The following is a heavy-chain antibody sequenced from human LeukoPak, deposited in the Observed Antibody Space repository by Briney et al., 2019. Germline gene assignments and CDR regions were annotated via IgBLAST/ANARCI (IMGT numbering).Heavy chain of an antibody. CDR3: ARAGGGYYFDY. Sequence: SETLSLTCTVSGGPISSGDYYWSWIRQPPGKGLEWIGYIYYSGSTYYNPSLKSRVTISVDTSKNQFSLKLSSVTAADTAVYYCARAGGGYYFDYWGQGTLVTVSS. CDR1: GGPISSGDYY. D-gene: IGHD1-1*01. CDR2: IYYSGST. V-gene: IGHV4-30-4*01. J-gene: IGHJ4*02.